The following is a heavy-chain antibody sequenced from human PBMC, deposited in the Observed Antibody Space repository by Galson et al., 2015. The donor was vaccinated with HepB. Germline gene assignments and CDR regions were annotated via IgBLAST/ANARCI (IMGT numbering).Heavy chain of an antibody. J-gene: IGHJ6*03. V-gene: IGHV3-49*03. CDR3: TRVTVTTLRYMDV. Sequence: SLRLSCAASGFTFGDYAMSWFRQAPGKGLEWVGFTRSKAYGGTIEYAASVKGRFTISRDDSKSIAYLQMNSLKTEDTAVYYCTRVTVTTLRYMDVWGKGTTVTVSS. D-gene: IGHD4-17*01. CDR1: GFTFGDYA. CDR2: TRSKAYGGTI.